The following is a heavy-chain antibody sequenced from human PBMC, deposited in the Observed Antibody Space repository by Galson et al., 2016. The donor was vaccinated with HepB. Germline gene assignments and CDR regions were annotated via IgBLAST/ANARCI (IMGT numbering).Heavy chain of an antibody. CDR1: GYILTNHA. J-gene: IGHJ4*02. Sequence: SVKVSCKASGYILTNHAIHWVRQAPGQRLEWMGWVNDGIGNTRYSQNFQGRVTFTRDTSATTAYMEQSSLRSEDTAVYYCAIIGAGYSSGWSIWGQGTLVTVSS. CDR2: VNDGIGNT. D-gene: IGHD6-19*01. CDR3: AIIGAGYSSGWSI. V-gene: IGHV1-3*01.